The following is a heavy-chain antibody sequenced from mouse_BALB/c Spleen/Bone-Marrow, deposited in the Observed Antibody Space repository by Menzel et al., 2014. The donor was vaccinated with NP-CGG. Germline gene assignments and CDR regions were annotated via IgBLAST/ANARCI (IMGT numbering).Heavy chain of an antibody. Sequence: EVKLVESGGGLVQPGGSRKLSCAASGFTFNNFGMHWVRQAPEKGLEWVAYIGSGSNTIYYADTVKGRFTISRDNPKNTLFLQMTSLRSEDTAKYYCARGGSLPGGFAYWGQGTLVTVSA. J-gene: IGHJ3*01. CDR3: ARGGSLPGGFAY. CDR2: IGSGSNTI. V-gene: IGHV5-17*02. D-gene: IGHD6-2*01. CDR1: GFTFNNFG.